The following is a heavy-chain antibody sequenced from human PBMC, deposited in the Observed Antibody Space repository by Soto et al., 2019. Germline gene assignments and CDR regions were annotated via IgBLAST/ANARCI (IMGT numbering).Heavy chain of an antibody. CDR3: ARQQLLPFYYALDV. Sequence: SETLSLTCHVSGFSISGYYVSWIRQSPGKGLEYIGYIYYRGSTNYNSSLKSRVTMSVDTSRNQFSLKMNSVTAADTAVYYCARQQLLPFYYALDVWGQGTKVTVSS. CDR2: IYYRGST. J-gene: IGHJ6*02. D-gene: IGHD1-26*01. V-gene: IGHV4-59*01. CDR1: GFSISGYY.